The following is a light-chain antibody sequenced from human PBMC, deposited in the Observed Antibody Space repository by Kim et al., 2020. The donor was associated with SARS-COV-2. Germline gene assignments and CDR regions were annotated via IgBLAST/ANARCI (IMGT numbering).Light chain of an antibody. V-gene: IGLV2-18*02. CDR3: CSYTSSSTFV. CDR2: EVN. Sequence: GQTVTISGTGTSSDVGNYNRVSWYQQPPGTAPKLIIYEVNNRPSGVPDRFSGSKSGNTASLTISGLQAEDEADYYCCSYTSSSTFVFGTGTKVTVL. CDR1: SSDVGNYNR. J-gene: IGLJ1*01.